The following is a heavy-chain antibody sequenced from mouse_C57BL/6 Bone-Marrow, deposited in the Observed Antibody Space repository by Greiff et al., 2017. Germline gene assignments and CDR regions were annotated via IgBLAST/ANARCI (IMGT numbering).Heavy chain of an antibody. D-gene: IGHD1-1*01. CDR2: IYPGSGST. Sequence: QVQLKQPGAELVKPGASVKMSCKASGYTFTSYWITWVKQRPGQGLEWIGDIYPGSGSTNYNEKFKSKDTLTVDTSSSTAYMQLSSLTSEDSAVYYCARPITTVVPDYWGQGTTLTVSS. V-gene: IGHV1-55*01. J-gene: IGHJ2*01. CDR1: GYTFTSYW. CDR3: ARPITTVVPDY.